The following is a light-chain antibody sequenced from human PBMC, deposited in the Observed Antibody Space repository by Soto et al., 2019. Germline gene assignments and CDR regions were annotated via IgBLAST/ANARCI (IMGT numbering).Light chain of an antibody. V-gene: IGLV2-14*01. CDR3: SSYRSGGTFV. CDR2: VVS. CDR1: SSDVGGYNY. Sequence: QSALAQPTSVSGSPGQSIAISCTGTSSDVGGYNYVSWHQQHPGKAPKVLISVVSNRPSGVSNRFSGSKSGNTASLTISGLQAEDEDDYYCSSYRSGGTFVFGSGTKLPVL. J-gene: IGLJ1*01.